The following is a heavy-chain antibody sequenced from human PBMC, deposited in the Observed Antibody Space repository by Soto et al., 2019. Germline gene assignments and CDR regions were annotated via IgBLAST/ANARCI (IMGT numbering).Heavy chain of an antibody. CDR2: IGSSSSYT. J-gene: IGHJ2*01. V-gene: IGHV3-11*06. CDR3: ARLVGSSGWYRFDQHWYFDL. CDR1: GLTFSDYY. Sequence: QVQLVESGGGWAKLGGSRGLSGAASGLTFSDYYMSWIGQPPGKGLGWVSYIGSSSSYTNYADSVKGRFTISRDNAKNSLYLQMNSLRAEDTAVYYCARLVGSSGWYRFDQHWYFDLWGRGTLVTVSS. D-gene: IGHD6-19*01.